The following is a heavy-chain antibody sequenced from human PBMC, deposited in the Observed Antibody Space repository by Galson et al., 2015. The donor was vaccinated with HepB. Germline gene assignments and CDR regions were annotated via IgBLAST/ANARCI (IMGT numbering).Heavy chain of an antibody. J-gene: IGHJ4*02. CDR2: VSSDESNK. Sequence: TYSAYAMHWVRQAPGKGLEWVALVSSDESNKYYADSVRGRFTFSRDNSKNTVYLQMNSLRAEDTAVYYCARTFYFDYWGQGTLVTVSS. CDR1: TYSAYA. CDR3: ARTFYFDY. V-gene: IGHV3-30*04.